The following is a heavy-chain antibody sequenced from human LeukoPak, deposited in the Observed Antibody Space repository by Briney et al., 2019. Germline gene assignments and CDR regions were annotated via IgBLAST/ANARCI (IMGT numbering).Heavy chain of an antibody. Sequence: SETLSLTCTVSGGSISSYYWSWIRQPPGKGLEWIGYIYYSGSTNYNPSLKSRVTISVDTSKNQFSLKLSSVTAADTAVYYCARVRGFLEWSRWFDPWGQGTLVTVSS. CDR2: IYYSGST. J-gene: IGHJ5*02. D-gene: IGHD3-3*01. CDR3: ARVRGFLEWSRWFDP. CDR1: GGSISSYY. V-gene: IGHV4-59*01.